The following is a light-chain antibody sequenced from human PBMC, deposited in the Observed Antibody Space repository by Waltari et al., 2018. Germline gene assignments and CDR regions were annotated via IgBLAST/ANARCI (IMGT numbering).Light chain of an antibody. CDR2: DVT. V-gene: IGLV2-14*03. CDR1: NSYIGASNY. Sequence: QSALTQPASVSGSPGQSITISCTGTNSYIGASNYVSWYQQNPGKAPILVIFDVTFRSAGVAQRCSGSTSGNTASVTISGLQAEAEADYFCATYIGSALELFGGGTRLTIL. J-gene: IGLJ3*02. CDR3: ATYIGSALEL.